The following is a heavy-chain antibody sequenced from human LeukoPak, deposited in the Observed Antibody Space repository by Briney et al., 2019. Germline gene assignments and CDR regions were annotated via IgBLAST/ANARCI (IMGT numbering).Heavy chain of an antibody. CDR3: ASSSYSSSWYPLDY. CDR1: GGVISSSFSY. D-gene: IGHD6-13*01. Sequence: KPSETLSLTCTVSGGVISSSFSYWAWIRQPPGRGLEWIGSVYSSGSTYYSPSLKSRVSLYVDTSKNHFSLNFNSVTAADTAVYYCASSSYSSSWYPLDYWGLGTLVTVSS. CDR2: VYSSGST. V-gene: IGHV4-39*02. J-gene: IGHJ4*02.